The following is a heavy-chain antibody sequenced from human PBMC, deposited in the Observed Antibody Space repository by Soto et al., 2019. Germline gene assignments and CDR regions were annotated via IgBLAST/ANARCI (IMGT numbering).Heavy chain of an antibody. Sequence: PSETLSLTCTVSGDSINIRGYYWGWIRQPPGKGLEYIGIILYSGATYYSPSLKSRVTISVDTSRNQFSLYLSSVTAADTAVYFCVSQDNRLGDSFGYWGPGALVTVSS. CDR3: VSQDNRLGDSFGY. J-gene: IGHJ4*02. CDR1: GDSINIRGYY. CDR2: ILYSGAT. V-gene: IGHV4-39*01. D-gene: IGHD3-16*01.